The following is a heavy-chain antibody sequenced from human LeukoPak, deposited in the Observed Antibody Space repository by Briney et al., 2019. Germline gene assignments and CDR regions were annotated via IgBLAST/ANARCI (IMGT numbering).Heavy chain of an antibody. CDR1: GFTFDDYA. V-gene: IGHV3-9*01. CDR2: ISWNSGSI. J-gene: IGHJ4*02. CDR3: ATRGAAAGKSFDY. Sequence: GGSLRLSCAASGFTFDDYAMHWVRQAPGKGLEWVSGISWNSGSIGYADSVKGRFTISRDNAKNSLYLQMNSLRAEDTALYYCATRGAAAGKSFDYWGQGTLVTVSS. D-gene: IGHD6-13*01.